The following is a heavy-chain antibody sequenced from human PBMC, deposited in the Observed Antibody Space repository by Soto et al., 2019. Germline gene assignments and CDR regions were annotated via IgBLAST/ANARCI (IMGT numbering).Heavy chain of an antibody. CDR3: AKDRARSVAAFDY. V-gene: IGHV3-30*18. D-gene: IGHD2-15*01. CDR2: ISSDGSNK. Sequence: QVQLVESGGGVVQPGRSLRLSCAASGFTFSNYGMHWVRQAPGKGLEWVAVISSDGSNKYYADSVKGRFTISRDNSKNTLYLQMNSLRADDTAVYYCAKDRARSVAAFDYWGQGTLVTVSS. J-gene: IGHJ4*02. CDR1: GFTFSNYG.